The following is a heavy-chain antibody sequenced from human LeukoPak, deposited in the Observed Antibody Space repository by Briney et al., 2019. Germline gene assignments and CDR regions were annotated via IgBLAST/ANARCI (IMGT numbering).Heavy chain of an antibody. CDR2: IYTSGST. Sequence: SETLSLTCTVSGGSISSYYWGWIRQPAGKGLEWIGRIYTSGSTNYNPSLKSRVTMSVDTSKNQFSLKLSSVTAADTAVYYCARVITGTTLFSWFDPWGQGTLVTVSS. J-gene: IGHJ5*02. D-gene: IGHD1-7*01. CDR3: ARVITGTTLFSWFDP. V-gene: IGHV4-4*07. CDR1: GGSISSYY.